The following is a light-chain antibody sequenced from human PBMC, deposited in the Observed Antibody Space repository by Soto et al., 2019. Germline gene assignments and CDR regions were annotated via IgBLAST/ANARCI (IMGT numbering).Light chain of an antibody. Sequence: QSALTQPASVSGSPGQSITISCTGTSSDIGAYNSVSWYQQYPGRAPKLMIYEGSKRPSGISNRFSGSKSGNTASLIISGLQGDDEGDYYCCAYVSSNTLLFGGGTKLTVL. CDR2: EGS. CDR3: CAYVSSNTLL. CDR1: SSDIGAYNS. J-gene: IGLJ3*02. V-gene: IGLV2-23*01.